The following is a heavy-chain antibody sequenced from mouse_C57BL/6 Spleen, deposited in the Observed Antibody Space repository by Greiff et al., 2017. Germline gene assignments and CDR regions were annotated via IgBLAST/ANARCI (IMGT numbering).Heavy chain of an antibody. CDR2: IWSDGST. V-gene: IGHV2-6-1*01. CDR3: ARQSRDYYAMDY. Sequence: QVQLKQSGPGLVAPSQSLSITCTVSGFSLTSYGVHWVRQPPGKGLEWLVMIWSDGSTTYNSALKSRLRISKDNTKSQVFLKMNSLQTDDTAMYYCARQSRDYYAMDYWGQGTSVTVSS. CDR1: GFSLTSYG. J-gene: IGHJ4*01.